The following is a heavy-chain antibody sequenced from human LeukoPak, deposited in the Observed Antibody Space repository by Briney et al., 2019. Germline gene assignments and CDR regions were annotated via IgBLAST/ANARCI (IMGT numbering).Heavy chain of an antibody. CDR2: ISNSGGST. Sequence: GGSLTLSCAASGFTFSSYAMNWVRQAPGRGLEWVSTISNSGGSTYYADSVKGQFTISRDTSKNTLYLQVNSLRAEDTAVYYCAKGLGTTRSAFDIWGQGTMVTVSS. J-gene: IGHJ3*02. D-gene: IGHD1-1*01. CDR3: AKGLGTTRSAFDI. V-gene: IGHV3-23*01. CDR1: GFTFSSYA.